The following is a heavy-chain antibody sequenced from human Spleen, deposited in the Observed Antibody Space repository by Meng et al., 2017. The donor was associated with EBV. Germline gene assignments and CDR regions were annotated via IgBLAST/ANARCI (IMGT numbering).Heavy chain of an antibody. CDR2: VVPILDSA. CDR3: ARAGYNIHYPPVGP. V-gene: IGHV1-69*06. D-gene: IGHD1-14*01. Sequence: QGPLVQSCAEVHKPCSSVKFYCKASGGPLTSHVISWVRQAPGRGLEWLGGVVPILDSAHYAQKFQGRVTITADKSTNTVYMELSSLRSDDTAVYYCARAGYNIHYPPVGPWGQGTLVTVSS. J-gene: IGHJ5*02. CDR1: GGPLTSHV.